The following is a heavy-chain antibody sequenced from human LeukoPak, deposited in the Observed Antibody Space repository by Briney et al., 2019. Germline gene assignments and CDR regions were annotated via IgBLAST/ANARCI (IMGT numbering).Heavy chain of an antibody. CDR3: ARAMSTFGGVRNYFDS. D-gene: IGHD3-16*01. CDR2: VSISSGTI. J-gene: IGHJ4*02. Sequence: PGGSLRLSCAAPGFTFSGHNMNWVRQAPGKGLEWISFVSISSGTIYYADSVNGRFRISRDNAKSSLDLEMNSLRAEDTAVYYCARAMSTFGGVRNYFDSWGQGTLVTVSS. CDR1: GFTFSGHN. V-gene: IGHV3-48*04.